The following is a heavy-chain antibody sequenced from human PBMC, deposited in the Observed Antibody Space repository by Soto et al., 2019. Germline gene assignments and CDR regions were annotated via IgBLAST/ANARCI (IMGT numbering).Heavy chain of an antibody. CDR3: AREEEWLSLLYYFDY. V-gene: IGHV3-21*01. J-gene: IGHJ4*02. CDR2: ISSSSSYI. D-gene: IGHD3-3*01. CDR1: GFTFSSYS. Sequence: PGGSLRLSCAASGFTFSSYSMNWVRQAPGKGLEWVSSISSSSSYIYYADSVKGRFTISRDNAKNSLYLQMNSLRAEDTAVYYCAREEEWLSLLYYFDYWGQGTLVTVSS.